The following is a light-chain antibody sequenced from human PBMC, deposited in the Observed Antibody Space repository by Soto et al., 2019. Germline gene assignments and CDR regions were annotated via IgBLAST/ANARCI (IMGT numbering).Light chain of an antibody. J-gene: IGKJ5*01. CDR1: QGISSY. CDR2: AAS. V-gene: IGKV1-9*01. CDR3: QQLNSYPIT. Sequence: DIQLTQSPSFLSASVADRVTIPCRASQGISSYLAWYQQKPGKAPKLLIYAASTLQSGVPSRFSGSGSGTEFTLTISRLQPEDFATYYCQQLNSYPITFGQGTRLEIK.